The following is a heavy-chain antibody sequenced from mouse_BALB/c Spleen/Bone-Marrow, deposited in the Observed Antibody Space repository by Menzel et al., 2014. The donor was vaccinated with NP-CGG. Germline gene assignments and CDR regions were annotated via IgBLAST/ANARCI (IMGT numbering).Heavy chain of an antibody. CDR2: INPGSGDT. D-gene: IGHD4-1*01. CDR1: GYAFTNYL. CDR3: ARNANWLFAY. V-gene: IGHV1-54*01. J-gene: IGHJ3*01. Sequence: VKLMESGTDLVRPGTSVKVSCKASGYAFTNYLIEWVKQRPGQGLEWIGVINPGSGDTSYNEKFRGKATLTADKSSSTAYMQLSSLTSDDSAVYFCARNANWLFAYWGQGTLVTVSA.